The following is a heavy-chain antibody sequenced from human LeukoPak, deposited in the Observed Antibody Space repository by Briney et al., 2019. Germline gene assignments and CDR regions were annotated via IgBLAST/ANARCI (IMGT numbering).Heavy chain of an antibody. CDR2: IKEDGSGE. V-gene: IGHV3-7*03. D-gene: IGHD6-19*01. J-gene: IGHJ4*02. CDR1: GLRFSSYW. Sequence: GGSLTLSCAASGLRFSSYWMDWVRQAPGKGLEWVAHIKEDGSGEYYVDSVKGRFTTSIDNAKKSMYLQMNSLRVEDTAIYYCVSGSGWIFDYWGQGTLVTVSS. CDR3: VSGSGWIFDY.